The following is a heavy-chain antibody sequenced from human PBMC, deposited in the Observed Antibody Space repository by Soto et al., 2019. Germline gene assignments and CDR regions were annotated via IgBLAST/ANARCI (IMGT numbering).Heavy chain of an antibody. Sequence: QVQLVQSGAEVRKPGASVKVSCKASGYTFTNYGISWVRQAPGQGLEWVGWISTYNGHTTSAQKLQGRVTMTTDTSTSTVYMELRGLRSDDTAVYFCARDSNPFGVVIRKPGAHNYGMDVWGQGTTVTVSS. V-gene: IGHV1-18*01. J-gene: IGHJ6*02. CDR1: GYTFTNYG. CDR3: ARDSNPFGVVIRKPGAHNYGMDV. CDR2: ISTYNGHT. D-gene: IGHD3-3*01.